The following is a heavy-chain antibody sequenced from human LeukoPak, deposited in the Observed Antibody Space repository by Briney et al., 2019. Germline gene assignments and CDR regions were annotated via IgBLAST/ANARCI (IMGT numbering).Heavy chain of an antibody. D-gene: IGHD6-19*01. CDR2: IYHSGST. Sequence: PSETLSLTCDVSGDSISSGYYWGWIRQPPGKGLEWIGSIYHSGSTTYNPSLKSRVTLSADTSKNQFSLKARSVTAADTAVYYCARNSSGWFFDYWGQGTLVTVSS. V-gene: IGHV4-38-2*01. CDR3: ARNSSGWFFDY. CDR1: GDSISSGYY. J-gene: IGHJ4*02.